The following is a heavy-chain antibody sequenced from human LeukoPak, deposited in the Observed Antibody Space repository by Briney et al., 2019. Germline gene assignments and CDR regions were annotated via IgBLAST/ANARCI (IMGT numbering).Heavy chain of an antibody. Sequence: PGGSLRLSCAASGFTFNQYAMSWVRQAPGKGLEWVSGIVKTGDSTYYADSVKGRFTISRDNSKNTLYLQMNSLRAEDTAVYYCAKDEYCSDSSCSSAAFDYWGQGTLVTVSS. CDR3: AKDEYCSDSSCSSAAFDY. CDR1: GFTFNQYA. J-gene: IGHJ4*02. CDR2: IVKTGDST. D-gene: IGHD2-2*01. V-gene: IGHV3-23*01.